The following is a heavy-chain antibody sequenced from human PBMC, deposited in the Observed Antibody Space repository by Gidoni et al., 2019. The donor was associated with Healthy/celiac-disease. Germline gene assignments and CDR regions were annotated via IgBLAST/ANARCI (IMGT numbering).Heavy chain of an antibody. D-gene: IGHD6-19*01. Sequence: QLQLVQSGAEVEKPGSSGKVCCKAVGGTFSSYAIRWVRQAPGPGLEWMGGISPNSGTANYALKFYGRVTITAHEAPSPAYMELSTLRSEDTAVYYCASNKRIAVAGTKWFDPWGQGTLVTVSS. V-gene: IGHV1-69*01. CDR3: ASNKRIAVAGTKWFDP. CDR2: ISPNSGTA. CDR1: GGTFSSYA. J-gene: IGHJ5*02.